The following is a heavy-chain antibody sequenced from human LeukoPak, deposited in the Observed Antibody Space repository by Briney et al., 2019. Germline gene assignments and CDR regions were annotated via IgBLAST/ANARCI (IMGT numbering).Heavy chain of an antibody. V-gene: IGHV1-18*01. CDR2: ISVSNGNT. Sequence: ASVKVSCKASGGTFSSYAISWVRQAPGQGLEWMGWISVSNGNTKYAQNLQGRVTMTTDTSTTTAYLELSSLRSDDTAVYYCAREPDCSSTSCYPFDYWGQGTLVTVSS. CDR1: GGTFSSYA. D-gene: IGHD2-2*01. CDR3: AREPDCSSTSCYPFDY. J-gene: IGHJ4*02.